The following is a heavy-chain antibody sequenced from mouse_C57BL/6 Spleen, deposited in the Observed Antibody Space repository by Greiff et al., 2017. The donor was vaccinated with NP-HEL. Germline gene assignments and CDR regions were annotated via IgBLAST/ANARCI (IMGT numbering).Heavy chain of an antibody. Sequence: VQLQQSGAELVRPGTSEKVSCKASGYAFTNYLIEWVKQRPGQGLEWIGVINPGSGGTNYNEKFKGKATLTADKSSSTAYMQLSSLTSEDSAVYFCAKGGDYDGFAYWGQGTLVTVSA. CDR2: INPGSGGT. CDR1: GYAFTNYL. V-gene: IGHV1-54*01. D-gene: IGHD2-4*01. CDR3: AKGGDYDGFAY. J-gene: IGHJ3*01.